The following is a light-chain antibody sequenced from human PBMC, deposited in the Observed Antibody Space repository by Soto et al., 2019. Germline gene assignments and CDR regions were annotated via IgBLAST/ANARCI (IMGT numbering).Light chain of an antibody. CDR2: GAS. CDR3: QKYGGEPYT. CDR1: QSVRSNY. V-gene: IGKV3-20*01. J-gene: IGKJ2*01. Sequence: EIVLTQSPGTLSLSPGERATLSCRASQSVRSNYLAWYQQKPGQAPRLLIYGASSRATGIPDRFSGTGSGTDFTLTSSRLEPEDFAVYYCQKYGGEPYTFGQGTKLEIK.